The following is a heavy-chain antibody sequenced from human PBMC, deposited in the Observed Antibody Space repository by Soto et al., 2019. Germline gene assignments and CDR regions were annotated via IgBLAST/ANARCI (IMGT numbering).Heavy chain of an antibody. CDR1: GFTFSFYW. CDR3: VREDGKVGTNSAFDY. CDR2: IKLDASEK. Sequence: GGSLRLSCAASGFTFSFYWMSWVRQAPGKGLEWLGTIKLDASEKKYVDSVKGRFTMSRDNAKNSLYLQMDSLRAEDTALYYCVREDGKVGTNSAFDYWGLGALVTVSS. J-gene: IGHJ4*02. V-gene: IGHV3-7*01. D-gene: IGHD1-26*01.